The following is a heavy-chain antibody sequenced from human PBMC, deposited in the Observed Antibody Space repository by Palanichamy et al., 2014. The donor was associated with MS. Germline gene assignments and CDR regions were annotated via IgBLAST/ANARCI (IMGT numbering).Heavy chain of an antibody. J-gene: IGHJ6*02. CDR2: SALTMVTP. CDR3: ARDLGSSTRDV. Sequence: QVQLVQSGGEVKTPGASSEGLLARLLVTPLPAMVSAGCDRPPDKGLSGWDGSALTMVTPTMNRTLQGRVTMTTDTSTSTAYMELRSLRSDDTAVYYCARDLGSSTRDVWGQGTTVTVSS. V-gene: IGHV1-18*01. D-gene: IGHD2-2*01. CDR1: VTPLPAMV.